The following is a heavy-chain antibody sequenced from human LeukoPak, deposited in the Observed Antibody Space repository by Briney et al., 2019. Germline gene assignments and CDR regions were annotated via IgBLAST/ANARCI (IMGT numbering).Heavy chain of an antibody. D-gene: IGHD4-17*01. Sequence: GRSLRLSCAASGFTFSNYAMHWVRQAPGKGLEGVSSISGGNSYIQCRDSVKGRFTISRHNAKNSVYVQINSVRVEDAGVYYCTRGGDYGDPTYWGQGTLVTVSS. CDR1: GFTFSNYA. J-gene: IGHJ4*02. CDR2: ISGGNSYI. V-gene: IGHV3-21*01. CDR3: TRGGDYGDPTY.